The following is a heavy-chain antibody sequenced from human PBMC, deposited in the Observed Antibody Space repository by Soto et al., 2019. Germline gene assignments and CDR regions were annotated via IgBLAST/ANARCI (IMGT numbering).Heavy chain of an antibody. J-gene: IGHJ4*02. D-gene: IGHD3-22*01. CDR2: VSGSDGST. Sequence: PVGSLRLSCAASGFTFSSYVMTWVRQAPGKGLEWVSSVSGSDGSTYSADSVKGRFTISRDNSKNTLYLQMNSLRAEDTAVYYCVKDDSSGNYFDYWGQGTLVTVSS. V-gene: IGHV3-23*01. CDR1: GFTFSSYV. CDR3: VKDDSSGNYFDY.